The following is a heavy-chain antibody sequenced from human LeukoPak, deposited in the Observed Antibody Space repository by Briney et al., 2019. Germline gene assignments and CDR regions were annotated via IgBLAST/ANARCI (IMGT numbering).Heavy chain of an antibody. CDR2: ISDSGGTT. D-gene: IGHD3-22*01. CDR1: GITLSNYG. V-gene: IGHV3-23*01. Sequence: GGSLRLSCAVSGITLSNYGMSWVRLAPGKGLEWVAGISDSGGTTTYADSVKGRFTVSRDNSKNTLYLQMNSLRAEDTAVYFCAKRGVVIRVILVGFHKEAYYFDSWGQGALVTVSS. CDR3: AKRGVVIRVILVGFHKEAYYFDS. J-gene: IGHJ4*02.